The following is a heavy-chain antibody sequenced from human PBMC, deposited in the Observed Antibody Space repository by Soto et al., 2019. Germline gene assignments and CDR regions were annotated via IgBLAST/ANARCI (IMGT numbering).Heavy chain of an antibody. CDR3: ARDYYDSNVAYRWFDP. J-gene: IGHJ5*02. Sequence: GGSLRLSCAASGFTVSSNFMSWVRQAPGKGLEWVSVLYAGGDTYYAGGDTYYADSVKGRFTISRDNSKNTLYLQMNSLRVEDTAVYYCARDYYDSNVAYRWFDPWGQGTLVTAPQ. CDR1: GFTVSSNF. V-gene: IGHV3-66*01. CDR2: LYAGGDT. D-gene: IGHD3-22*01.